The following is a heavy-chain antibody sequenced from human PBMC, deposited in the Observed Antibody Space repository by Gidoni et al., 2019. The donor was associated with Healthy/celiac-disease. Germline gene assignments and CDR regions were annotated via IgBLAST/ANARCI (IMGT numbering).Heavy chain of an antibody. CDR3: ARDSSLGSTSYPHEAYMDV. J-gene: IGHJ6*03. V-gene: IGHV3-11*01. CDR2: ISSSGSTI. D-gene: IGHD2-2*01. Sequence: QVQLVESGGGLVKPGGSLRLSCAASGFTFSAYYMSWIRQAPGQGLEWVSYISSSGSTIYYADSVKGRFTISRDNAKNSLYLQMNSLRAEDTAVYYCARDSSLGSTSYPHEAYMDVWGKGTTVTVSS. CDR1: GFTFSAYY.